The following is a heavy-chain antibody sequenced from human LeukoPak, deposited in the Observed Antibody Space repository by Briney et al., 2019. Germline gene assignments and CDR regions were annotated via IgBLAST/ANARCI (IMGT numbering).Heavy chain of an antibody. CDR3: ARVPTMVRGVPRCWFDP. J-gene: IGHJ5*02. CDR1: GYTFTSYD. V-gene: IGHV1-8*03. CDR2: MNPNSGNT. D-gene: IGHD3-10*01. Sequence: ASVKVSCKASGYTFTSYDINWVRQATGQGLEWMGWMNPNSGNTGYAQKFQGRVTITRNTSISTAYMELSSLRSEDTAVYYCARVPTMVRGVPRCWFDPWGQGTLVTVSS.